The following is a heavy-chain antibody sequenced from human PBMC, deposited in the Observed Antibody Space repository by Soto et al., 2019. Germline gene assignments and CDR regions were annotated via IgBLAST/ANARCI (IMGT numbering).Heavy chain of an antibody. Sequence: GGALRLFCATCGFSFSSHGMLWGRQAPGKGLEWVAVIWYDASNKYYADSVKGRFTISRDNSKNTLYLQMNSLRTEDTAVYYCARALDFWSAYFDYWGQGSLVTVSS. D-gene: IGHD3-3*01. CDR1: GFSFSSHG. CDR3: ARALDFWSAYFDY. J-gene: IGHJ4*02. CDR2: IWYDASNK. V-gene: IGHV3-30*19.